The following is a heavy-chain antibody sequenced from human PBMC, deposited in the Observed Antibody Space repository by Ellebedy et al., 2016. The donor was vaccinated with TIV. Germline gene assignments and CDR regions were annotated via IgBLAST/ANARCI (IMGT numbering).Heavy chain of an antibody. V-gene: IGHV4-34*01. CDR3: ARGVSGRYFP. J-gene: IGHJ5*02. D-gene: IGHD3-9*01. Sequence: SETLSLTXAVYGGSFSGYYWSWIRQPPGKGLEWIGEINHSGSTNYNPSLKSRVTISVDTSKNQFSLKLSSVTAADTAVYYCARGVSGRYFPWGQGTLVTVSS. CDR1: GGSFSGYY. CDR2: INHSGST.